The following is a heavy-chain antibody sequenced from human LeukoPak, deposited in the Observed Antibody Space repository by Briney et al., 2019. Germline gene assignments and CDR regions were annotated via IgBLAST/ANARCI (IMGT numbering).Heavy chain of an antibody. CDR2: INHSGST. V-gene: IGHV4-34*01. J-gene: IGHJ4*02. CDR1: NGSFSGHS. D-gene: IGHD3-10*01. CDR3: ARGRVLGSGSFY. Sequence: SETLSLTCAVYNGSFSGHSWTWIRQPPGKGLEWIGDINHSGSTNYNPSLKSRLTISVDTSKNQFSLRLTSVTAADTAVYYCARGRVLGSGSFYWGQGTLVTVSS.